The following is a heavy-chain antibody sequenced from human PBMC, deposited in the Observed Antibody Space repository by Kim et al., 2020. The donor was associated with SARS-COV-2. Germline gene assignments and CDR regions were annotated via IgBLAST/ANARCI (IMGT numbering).Heavy chain of an antibody. CDR1: GGSISSSNW. CDR3: ASQYYDILTGYDAFDI. CDR2: IYHSGST. Sequence: SETLSLTCAVSGGSISSSNWWSWVRQPPGKVLEWIVVIYHSGSTNYNPSLKSRVTISVDKSKNQFSLKLSSVTAADTAVYYCASQYYDILTGYDAFDIWGQGTMVTVSS. V-gene: IGHV4-4*02. J-gene: IGHJ3*02. D-gene: IGHD3-9*01.